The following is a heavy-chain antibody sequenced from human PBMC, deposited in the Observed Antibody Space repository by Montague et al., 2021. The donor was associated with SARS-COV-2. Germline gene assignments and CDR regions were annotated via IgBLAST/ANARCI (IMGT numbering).Heavy chain of an antibody. CDR3: ASAGQAAQRMRPIAQQFHYCCGMDV. CDR1: GGSFSGYY. D-gene: IGHD2/OR15-2a*01. V-gene: IGHV4-34*01. J-gene: IGHJ6*02. CDR2: INHSGST. Sequence: SETLSLTCAVSGGSFSGYYWSWIRQPPGKGLEWIGEINHSGSTNYNPSLKSRVTISVDTSKNQFPLKLSSVTAADTAVSYCASAGQAAQRMRPIAQQFHYCCGMDVWGRGTPVTVSS.